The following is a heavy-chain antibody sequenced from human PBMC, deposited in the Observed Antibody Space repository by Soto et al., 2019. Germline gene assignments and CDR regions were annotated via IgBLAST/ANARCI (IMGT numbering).Heavy chain of an antibody. V-gene: IGHV4-31*03. D-gene: IGHD3-16*01. J-gene: IGHJ6*02. Sequence: QVQLQESGPGLVKPSQTLSLTCTVSGGSISSGGYYWIWIRQHPGKGLEWIGYIYYSGSTYYNPSLKSRVTISVDTSKNQFSLKLSSVTAADTAVYYCASGRAAYGKPMDVWGQGTTVTVSS. CDR2: IYYSGST. CDR3: ASGRAAYGKPMDV. CDR1: GGSISSGGYY.